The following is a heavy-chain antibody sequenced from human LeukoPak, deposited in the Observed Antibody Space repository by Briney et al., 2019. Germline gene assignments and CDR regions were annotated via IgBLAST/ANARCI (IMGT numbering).Heavy chain of an antibody. J-gene: IGHJ4*02. CDR2: IIPIFGTA. D-gene: IGHD2-15*01. V-gene: IGHV1-69*01. CDR1: GGTFISYA. CDR3: ARGGAGEGYCSSSSCYGHDY. Sequence: SVKVSCKASGGTFISYAISWVRQAPGQGLEWMGGIIPIFGTANYAQKFQGRVTITADESTSTAYMELSSLRSEDTAVYYCARGGAGEGYCSSSSCYGHDYWGQGTLITVSS.